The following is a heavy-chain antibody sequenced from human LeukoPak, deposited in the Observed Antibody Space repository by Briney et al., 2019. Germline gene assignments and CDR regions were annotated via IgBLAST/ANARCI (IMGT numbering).Heavy chain of an antibody. J-gene: IGHJ5*02. D-gene: IGHD2-2*01. CDR1: GYTFTSYA. Sequence: ASVKVSCKASGYTFTSYAMHWVRQAPGQRLEWMGWINAGNGNTKYSQKFQGRVTITRDTSASTAYMELSSLRSEDTAVYYCARDLGEDIVVDWFDPWGQGTLVTVSS. CDR2: INAGNGNT. V-gene: IGHV1-3*01. CDR3: ARDLGEDIVVDWFDP.